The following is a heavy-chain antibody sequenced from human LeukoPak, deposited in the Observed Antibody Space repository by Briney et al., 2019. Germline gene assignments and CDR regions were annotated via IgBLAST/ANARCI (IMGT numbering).Heavy chain of an antibody. J-gene: IGHJ4*02. CDR3: ARGRGSYAL. CDR1: GFTFISYW. V-gene: IGHV3-7*01. D-gene: IGHD1-26*01. CDR2: IKQDGSEK. Sequence: GGSLRLSCSASGFTFISYWMSWVRQAPGKGLEWVANIKQDGSEKYYVDSVKGRFTISRDNAKNSLYLQMNSLRAEDTAVYYCARGRGSYALWGQGTLVTVSS.